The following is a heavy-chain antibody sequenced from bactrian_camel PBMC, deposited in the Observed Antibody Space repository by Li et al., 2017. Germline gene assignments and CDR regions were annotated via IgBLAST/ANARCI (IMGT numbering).Heavy chain of an antibody. CDR1: GRSISAYC. V-gene: IGHV3S53*01. CDR2: IDSGTGT. Sequence: HVQLVESGGGSVRPGGSLTLSCAASGRSISAYCMGWFRQTPSTGREEIAVIDSGTGTYYEDSVKGRFTISQDNAKNTVYLQMNSLKPEDTAMYYCAARGPYCYTKLSVRDFTYWGQGTQVTVS. CDR3: AARGPYCYTKLSVRDFTY. D-gene: IGHD2*01. J-gene: IGHJ6*01.